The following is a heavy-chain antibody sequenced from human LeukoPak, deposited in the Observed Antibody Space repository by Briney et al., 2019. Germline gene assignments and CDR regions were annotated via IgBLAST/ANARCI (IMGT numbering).Heavy chain of an antibody. D-gene: IGHD3-3*02. CDR2: TYYRSKWYN. CDR3: ARGISKENWYFDL. V-gene: IGHV6-1*01. J-gene: IGHJ2*01. Sequence: SQTLSLTRAISGDSVSSNSAAGNWIRQSPSRGLEWLGRTYYRSKWYNDYAVSVKSRITINPDTSKNQFSLQLNSVTLEDTAVYYCARGISKENWYFDLWGRGTLVTVSS. CDR1: GDSVSSNSAA.